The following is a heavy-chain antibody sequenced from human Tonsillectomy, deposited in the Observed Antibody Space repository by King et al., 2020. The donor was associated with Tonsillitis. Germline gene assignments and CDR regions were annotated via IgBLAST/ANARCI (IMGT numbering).Heavy chain of an antibody. Sequence: VQLQESGPGLVKPSETLSLTCTVSGASVSSGGYFWSWIRQTPGKGLEWIGNIYDSGNNNYNPSLQGRVTMSVDTSTNQFSLKLRSVTAADTAVYYCAGMMLVVVLGGFDPWGQGTLVTVSS. CDR3: AGMMLVVVLGGFDP. V-gene: IGHV4-61*08. CDR2: IYDSGNN. J-gene: IGHJ5*02. CDR1: GASVSSGGYF. D-gene: IGHD2-15*01.